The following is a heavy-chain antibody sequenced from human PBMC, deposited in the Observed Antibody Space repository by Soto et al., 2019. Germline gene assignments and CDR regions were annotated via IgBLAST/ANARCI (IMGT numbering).Heavy chain of an antibody. D-gene: IGHD6-19*01. CDR1: GYSLSRVSY. CDR3: ARVHVMVVAGSTFDY. V-gene: IGHV4-38-2*01. J-gene: IGHJ4*01. Sequence: ETRSLPCPVSGYSLSRVSYWALIRPPPLKGPEWIASIYHGGTTFYNPSLKSRITISVDTSNNQFSLKLTSVTAADTAVYYCARVHVMVVAGSTFDYWGHGNLVTGSS. CDR2: IYHGGTT.